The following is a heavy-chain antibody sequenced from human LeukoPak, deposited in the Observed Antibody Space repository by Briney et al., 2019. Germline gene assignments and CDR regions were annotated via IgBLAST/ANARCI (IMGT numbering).Heavy chain of an antibody. V-gene: IGHV3-11*01. CDR1: GFTYSHYY. D-gene: IGHD3-3*01. CDR3: ARGGFEWLLSGYYYYYMDV. Sequence: GGSLRLSCAATGFTYSHYYMRWIRQPRCKGVAWVSYINSSDSTIYYPDSVKGGFTISSHNAKNALYLQMNNQRDEDTAVYYCARGGFEWLLSGYYYYYMDVWGKGTTVTVSS. CDR2: INSSDSTI. J-gene: IGHJ6*03.